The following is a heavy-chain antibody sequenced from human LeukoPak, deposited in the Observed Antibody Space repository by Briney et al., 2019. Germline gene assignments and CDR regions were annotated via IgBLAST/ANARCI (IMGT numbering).Heavy chain of an antibody. CDR3: ARDPITIFGVVIARFDY. J-gene: IGHJ4*02. CDR2: INPNSGGT. Sequence: ASVKVSCKASGYTFTGYYMHWVRQAPGQGLEWMGRINPNSGGTNYAQKFQGRVTMTRDTSISTAYMELSRLRSDDTAVYYCARDPITIFGVVIARFDYWGQGTLVTVSS. V-gene: IGHV1-2*06. D-gene: IGHD3-3*01. CDR1: GYTFTGYY.